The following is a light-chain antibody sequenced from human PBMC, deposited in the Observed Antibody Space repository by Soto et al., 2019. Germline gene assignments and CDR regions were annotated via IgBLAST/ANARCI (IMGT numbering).Light chain of an antibody. V-gene: IGKV3D-15*01. CDR2: GAS. CDR3: QHYNNYSRT. J-gene: IGKJ1*01. CDR1: QSISSS. Sequence: EIVMTQSPCTLSVSPGERATLSCRASQSISSSLAWYQQKPGQAPRLLINGASTRATGIPARFSGSGSGTEFTLTIASLQPDDFATYYCQHYNNYSRTFGQGTKVDIK.